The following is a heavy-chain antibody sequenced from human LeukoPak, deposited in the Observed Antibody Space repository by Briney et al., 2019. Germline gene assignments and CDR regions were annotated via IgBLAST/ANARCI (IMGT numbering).Heavy chain of an antibody. V-gene: IGHV3-13*01. CDR1: GFTFSNYG. Sequence: GGSLRLSCAASGFTFSNYGMHWVRQETGKGLEWVSSVGTAGDTDYPGSVKGRFTISRENAKNSLYLQMDSLRPEDTAVYYCAREVYGGNQDAFDIWGQGTMVSVSS. CDR3: AREVYGGNQDAFDI. D-gene: IGHD4-23*01. CDR2: VGTAGDT. J-gene: IGHJ3*02.